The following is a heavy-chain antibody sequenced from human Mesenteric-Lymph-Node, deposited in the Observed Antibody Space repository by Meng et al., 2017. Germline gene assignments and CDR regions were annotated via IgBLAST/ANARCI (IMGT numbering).Heavy chain of an antibody. CDR2: INPNSGGT. D-gene: IGHD3-9*01. CDR1: GYTFTSYD. J-gene: IGHJ6*02. CDR3: ARASFHYDILTGYSFYYYGMDV. Sequence: ASVKVSCKASGYTFTSYDINWVRQATGQGLEWMGWINPNSGGTNYAQKFQGRVTMTRDTSISTAYMELSRLRSDDTAVYYCARASFHYDILTGYSFYYYGMDVWGQGTTVTVSS. V-gene: IGHV1-2*02.